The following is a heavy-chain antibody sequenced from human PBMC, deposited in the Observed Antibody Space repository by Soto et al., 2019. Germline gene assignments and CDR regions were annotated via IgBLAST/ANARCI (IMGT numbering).Heavy chain of an antibody. CDR3: ARDYYDFWIVYYTNYGMDV. D-gene: IGHD3-3*01. CDR2: ISYDGSNK. Sequence: SLRLSCAASGFTFSSYAMHWVRQAPGKGLEWVAVISYDGSNKYYADSVKGRFTISRDNSKNTLYLQMNSLRAEDTAVYYCARDYYDFWIVYYTNYGMDVWCQGTTVTVSS. V-gene: IGHV3-30-3*01. J-gene: IGHJ6*02. CDR1: GFTFSSYA.